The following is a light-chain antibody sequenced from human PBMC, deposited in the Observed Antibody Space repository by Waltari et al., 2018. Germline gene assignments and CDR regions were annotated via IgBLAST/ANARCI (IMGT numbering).Light chain of an antibody. CDR2: GNT. J-gene: IGLJ3*02. V-gene: IGLV1-40*01. CDR1: GPHIGAGYD. CDR3: QSYDSSLTGSWV. Sequence: QSVLTQPPSVSGAPGPRVTISCTGSGPHIGAGYDVPWYQQLPGTAPKLLIYGNTKRPSGAPDRFSGPKSGTSGSLAITGLQAEDEAYYYCQSYDSSLTGSWVFGGGTKLTVL.